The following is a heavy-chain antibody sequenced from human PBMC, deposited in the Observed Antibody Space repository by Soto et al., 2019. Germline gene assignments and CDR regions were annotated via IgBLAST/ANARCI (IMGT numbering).Heavy chain of an antibody. CDR3: ATDAYFGSEINFYYYAMDV. J-gene: IGHJ6*02. CDR2: IYYNGST. CDR1: GGSISIGGYF. D-gene: IGHD3-16*01. Sequence: QVQLQESGPGLVKPSQTLSLACAVSGGSISIGGYFWSWVRQFPGKGLEWIGHIYYNGSTYYNPSFKSRLTISSDTSKNQLPLRRTSVTAADTAVYYWATDAYFGSEINFYYYAMDVWGQGTTVTVSS. V-gene: IGHV4-31*11.